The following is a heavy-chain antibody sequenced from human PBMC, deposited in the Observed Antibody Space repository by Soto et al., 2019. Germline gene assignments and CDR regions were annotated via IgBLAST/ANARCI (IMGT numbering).Heavy chain of an antibody. J-gene: IGHJ6*02. Sequence: PGGSLRLSCAASGFTFSSYGMHWVRQAPGKGLEWVAVISYDGSNKYYADSVKGRFTISRDNSKNTLYLQMNSLRAEDTAVYYCAKAGSYDILTGYEEDYYYGMDVWGQGTTVTVSS. CDR2: ISYDGSNK. D-gene: IGHD3-9*01. CDR3: AKAGSYDILTGYEEDYYYGMDV. CDR1: GFTFSSYG. V-gene: IGHV3-30*18.